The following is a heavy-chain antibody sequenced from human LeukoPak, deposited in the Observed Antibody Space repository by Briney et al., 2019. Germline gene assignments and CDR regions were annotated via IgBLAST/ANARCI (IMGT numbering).Heavy chain of an antibody. J-gene: IGHJ4*02. V-gene: IGHV4-30-4*08. CDR1: GGSISSGDYY. Sequence: SETLSLTCTVSGGSISSGDYYWSWIRQPPGKGLEWIGYIYYSGSTCYNPSLKSRVTISVDTSKNQFSLKLSSVTAADTAVYYCASTYDFWSGYYSGPLDYWGQGTLVTVSS. CDR3: ASTYDFWSGYYSGPLDY. D-gene: IGHD3-3*01. CDR2: IYYSGST.